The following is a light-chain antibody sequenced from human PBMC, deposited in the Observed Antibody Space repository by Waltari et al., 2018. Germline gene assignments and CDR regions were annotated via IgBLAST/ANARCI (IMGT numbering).Light chain of an antibody. V-gene: IGLV3-21*02. Sequence: SYVLTQPPSVSVAPGQTARITCAEYYFGVEGVNWYQQKSGQAPILVVYDDSDRPSGIPERFFGSNSGNTATLSISRVEVGDEADYYCQVWDSDSDVWVFGGGTKLTVL. CDR2: DDS. J-gene: IGLJ3*02. CDR1: YFGVEG. CDR3: QVWDSDSDVWV.